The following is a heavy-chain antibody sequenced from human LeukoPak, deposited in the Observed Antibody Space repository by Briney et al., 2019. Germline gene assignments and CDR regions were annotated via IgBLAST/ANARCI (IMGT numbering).Heavy chain of an antibody. V-gene: IGHV4-59*01. CDR2: IYYSGST. Sequence: SETPSLTCTVSGGSISSYYWSWIRQPPGKGLEWIGYIYYSGSTNYNPSLKSRVTISVDTSENQFSLKLSSVTAADTAVYYCARSSGDYVWGSYRWNPYYFDYWGQGTLVTVSS. D-gene: IGHD3-16*02. J-gene: IGHJ4*02. CDR1: GGSISSYY. CDR3: ARSSGDYVWGSYRWNPYYFDY.